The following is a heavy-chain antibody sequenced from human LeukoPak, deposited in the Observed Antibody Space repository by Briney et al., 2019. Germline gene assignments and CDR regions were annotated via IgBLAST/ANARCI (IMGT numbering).Heavy chain of an antibody. CDR2: ISGSGGST. Sequence: PGGSLRLSCAASGFTFNNYAMSWVRQAPGKGLEWVSAISGSGGSTYYADSVKGRFTISRDNSKNTLYLQMNSLRAEDTAVYYCAKDGGSYTTLSRYFDYRGQGTLVTVSS. CDR1: GFTFNNYA. J-gene: IGHJ4*02. CDR3: AKDGGSYTTLSRYFDY. D-gene: IGHD1-26*01. V-gene: IGHV3-23*01.